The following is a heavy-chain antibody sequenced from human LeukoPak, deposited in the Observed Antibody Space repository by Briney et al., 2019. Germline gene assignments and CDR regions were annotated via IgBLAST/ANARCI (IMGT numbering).Heavy chain of an antibody. CDR2: IVPIIGTA. D-gene: IGHD2-15*01. J-gene: IGHJ4*02. CDR3: SGDH. Sequence: SVKVSCTASGVTFHSYIVTWVRQAPGQGLEWMGGIVPIIGTANYAQKFQGRVTITADDSTSTAYYCARDQRPSCLGGICYSGDHWGQGTLVTVTS. CDR1: GVTFHSYI. V-gene: IGHV1-69*01.